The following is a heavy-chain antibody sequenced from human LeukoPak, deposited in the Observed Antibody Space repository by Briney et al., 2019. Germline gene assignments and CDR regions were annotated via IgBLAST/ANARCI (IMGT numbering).Heavy chain of an antibody. J-gene: IGHJ6*02. CDR3: AMFGEATYYYYGMDV. Sequence: GGSLRLSCAASGFTFSSYGMHWARQAPGKGLEWVAFIRYDGSNKYNADTVKGRFTISRDNSKNTLYLQMNSLRAEDTAVYYCAMFGEATYYYYGMDVWGQGTTVTVSS. CDR2: IRYDGSNK. V-gene: IGHV3-30*02. CDR1: GFTFSSYG. D-gene: IGHD3-10*02.